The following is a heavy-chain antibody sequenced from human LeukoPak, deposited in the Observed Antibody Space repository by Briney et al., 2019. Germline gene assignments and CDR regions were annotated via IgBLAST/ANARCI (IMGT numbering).Heavy chain of an antibody. D-gene: IGHD6-19*01. CDR1: GYTFTSYA. CDR2: INTNTGNP. Sequence: ASVNVSCKASGYTFTSYAMNWVRQAPGQGLEWMGWINTNTGNPTYAQGFTGRFVFSLDTSVSTAYLQISSLKAEDTAVYYCASSIAVAGTWADYFDYRGQGTLVTVSS. J-gene: IGHJ4*02. CDR3: ASSIAVAGTWADYFDY. V-gene: IGHV7-4-1*02.